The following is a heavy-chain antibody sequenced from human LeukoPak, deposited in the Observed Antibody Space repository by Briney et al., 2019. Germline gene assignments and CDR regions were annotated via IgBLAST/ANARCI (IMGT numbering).Heavy chain of an antibody. J-gene: IGHJ6*03. CDR2: ISPSGGTT. CDR3: ARVKARCGYYYLDV. V-gene: IGHV1-46*01. Sequence: ASVKVSCKAFGYTFTSYWIHCGRHAPGQGREWRGGISPSGGTTIYAQKFKGRVTLTRDMSTSTDYLELSSLRSDDTAVYYCARVKARCGYYYLDVWGKGTTVTVSS. CDR1: GYTFTSYW.